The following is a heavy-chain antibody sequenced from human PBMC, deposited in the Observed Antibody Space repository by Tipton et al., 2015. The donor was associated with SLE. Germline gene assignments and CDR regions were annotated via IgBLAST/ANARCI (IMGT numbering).Heavy chain of an antibody. V-gene: IGHV4-34*01. CDR2: INHSGST. CDR3: ARGVFD. J-gene: IGHJ4*02. CDR1: GGSFSGYY. D-gene: IGHD2-21*01. Sequence: TLSLTCAVYGGSFSGYYWSWIRQPPGKGLEWIGEINHSGSTNYNPSLKSRVTISVDTSKNQFSLKLSSVTAADTAVYYCARGVFDWGQGTLVTVSS.